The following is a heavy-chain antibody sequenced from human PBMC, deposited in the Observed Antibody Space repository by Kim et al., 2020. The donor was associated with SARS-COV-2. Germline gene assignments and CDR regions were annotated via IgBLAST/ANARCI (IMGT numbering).Heavy chain of an antibody. CDR3: ATYARDFDY. Sequence: GGSLRLSCAASGFTFSSYAMHWVRQAPGKGLEWVAVISYDGSNKYYADSVKGRFTISRDNSKNTLYLQMNSLRAEDTAVYYCATYARDFDYWGQGTLVTVSS. J-gene: IGHJ4*02. D-gene: IGHD4-17*01. CDR1: GFTFSSYA. CDR2: ISYDGSNK. V-gene: IGHV3-30*04.